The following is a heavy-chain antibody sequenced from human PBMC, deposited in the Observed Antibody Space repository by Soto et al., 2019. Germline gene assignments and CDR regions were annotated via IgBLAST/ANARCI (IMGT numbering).Heavy chain of an antibody. CDR1: EFTFSSYW. D-gene: IGHD1-26*01. CDR3: ASETSSGTSDY. Sequence: PGGSLRPSCPASEFTFSSYWMSWVRQAPGKGLEWVANIKQDGSERYYVDSVKGRFTISRDNAKNSLFLQMNSLRADDTAVYYWASETSSGTSDYWGQGTLVTVS. J-gene: IGHJ4*02. CDR2: IKQDGSER. V-gene: IGHV3-7*03.